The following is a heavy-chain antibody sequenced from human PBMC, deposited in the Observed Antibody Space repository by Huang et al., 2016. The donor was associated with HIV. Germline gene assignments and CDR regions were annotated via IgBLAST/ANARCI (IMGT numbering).Heavy chain of an antibody. CDR2: IRKDESEK. V-gene: IGHV3-7*01. CDR3: ATGLGSFDY. D-gene: IGHD7-27*01. Sequence: EVQLVESGGGLVQPGGSLRLSCAASGCTFSAYWMSWFRQARGKGLEWVANIRKDESEKYYVDSVKGRFTISRDNAKNSLYLQMNSLGAEDTAVYYCATGLGSFDYWGQGSLVTVSS. J-gene: IGHJ4*02. CDR1: GCTFSAYW.